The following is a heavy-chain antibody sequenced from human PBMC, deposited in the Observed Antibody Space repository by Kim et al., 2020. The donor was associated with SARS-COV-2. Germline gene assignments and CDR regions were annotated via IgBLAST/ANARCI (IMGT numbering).Heavy chain of an antibody. Sequence: GGSLRLSCAASGFTFSSYNMNWVRQAPGKGLEWVSYISSSSTTISFVDSVKGRFTISRDNAKNSVYLQMNSLGDEDTAVYYCVRGNYGNFDYWGQGTLVTVTS. V-gene: IGHV3-48*02. CDR3: VRGNYGNFDY. D-gene: IGHD3-10*01. J-gene: IGHJ4*02. CDR1: GFTFSSYN. CDR2: ISSSSTTI.